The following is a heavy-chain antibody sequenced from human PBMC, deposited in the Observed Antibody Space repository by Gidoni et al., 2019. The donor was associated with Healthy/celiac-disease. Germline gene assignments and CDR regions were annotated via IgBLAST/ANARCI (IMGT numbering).Heavy chain of an antibody. CDR2: FDPEDGET. J-gene: IGHJ4*02. D-gene: IGHD6-13*01. CDR1: GYTLTELS. Sequence: QVQLVQSGAEVKKPGASVKVSCKVSGYTLTELSMHWVRQAPGKGLEWMGGFDPEDGETIYAQKFQGRVTMTEDTSTDTAYMELSSLRSEDTAVYYCATRLTYSSSWLGQFQGAYFDYWGQGTLVTVSS. V-gene: IGHV1-24*01. CDR3: ATRLTYSSSWLGQFQGAYFDY.